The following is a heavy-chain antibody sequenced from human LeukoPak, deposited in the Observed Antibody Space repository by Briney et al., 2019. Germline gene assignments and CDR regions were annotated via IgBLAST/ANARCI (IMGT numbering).Heavy chain of an antibody. CDR2: LHSGGST. CDR3: AREASGSYFHH. Sequence: LSLTCTVSGGSISSGGHSWSWIRQPPGKGLEWVSVLHSGGSTYYADSVKGRFTISRDNSKNTVYLQMNRLRAEDTAVYYCAREASGSYFHHWGQGTLVTVSS. CDR1: GGSISSGGHS. D-gene: IGHD1-26*01. J-gene: IGHJ1*01. V-gene: IGHV3-53*01.